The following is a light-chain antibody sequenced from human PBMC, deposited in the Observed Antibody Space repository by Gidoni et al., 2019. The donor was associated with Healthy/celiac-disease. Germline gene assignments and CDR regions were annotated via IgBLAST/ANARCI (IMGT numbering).Light chain of an antibody. CDR1: QGISSA. J-gene: IGKJ4*01. CDR2: DAS. Sequence: AIQLTQSPASLSASVGDRVTITCRASQGISSAVAWYQQKPGKAPKLLIYDASSLESGVPSRFSGRGSATDFPLTISRLHPEAFATYSWQRFNSYPLTCGGGTKVEIK. V-gene: IGKV1-13*02. CDR3: QRFNSYPLT.